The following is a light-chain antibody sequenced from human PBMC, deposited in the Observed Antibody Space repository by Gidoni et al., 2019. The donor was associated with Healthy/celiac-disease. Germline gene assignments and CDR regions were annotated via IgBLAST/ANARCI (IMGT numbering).Light chain of an antibody. V-gene: IGKV1-33*01. CDR3: QQYDNLPWT. J-gene: IGKJ1*01. Sequence: IPMPQSPSSLSASVGDRVTITCQASQDISNYLNWYQQKPGKAPKLLIYDASNLETGVPSRFSGSGSGTDFTFTISSLQPEDIATYYCQQYDNLPWTFXQXTKVEIK. CDR2: DAS. CDR1: QDISNY.